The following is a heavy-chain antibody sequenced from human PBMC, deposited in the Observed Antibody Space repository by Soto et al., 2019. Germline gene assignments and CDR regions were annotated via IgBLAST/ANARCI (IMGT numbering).Heavy chain of an antibody. V-gene: IGHV3-9*01. D-gene: IGHD3-9*01. J-gene: IGHJ4*02. CDR3: AKERVRDFDG. CDR1: GFTFDDHA. CDR2: ITWNSVAL. Sequence: VQLVESGGGLVRPGGSLRLSCAASGFTFDDHAMHWVRQAPGKGLEWISAITWNSVALDYADSVKGRFTISRDNAKNSLYLQMNSLRPEDTALYYCAKERVRDFDGWGKGTLVTVSS.